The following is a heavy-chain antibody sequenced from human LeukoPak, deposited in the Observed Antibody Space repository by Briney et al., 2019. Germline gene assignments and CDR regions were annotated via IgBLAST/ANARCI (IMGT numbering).Heavy chain of an antibody. D-gene: IGHD4-17*01. CDR2: IRYDGSSK. V-gene: IGHV3-30*02. CDR1: GFTFISYG. J-gene: IGHJ4*02. CDR3: AKDEYGDYFDY. Sequence: GSLRLSCAASGFTFISYGMHRVRQAPGKGLEWVAFIRYDGSSKYYADSVKGRFTISRDNSKNTLYLQMSSLRAEDTAVYYCAKDEYGDYFDYWGQGTLVTVSP.